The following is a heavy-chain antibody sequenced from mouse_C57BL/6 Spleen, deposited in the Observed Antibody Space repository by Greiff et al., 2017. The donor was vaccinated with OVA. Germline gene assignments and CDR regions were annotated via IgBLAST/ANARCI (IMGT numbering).Heavy chain of an antibody. D-gene: IGHD2-1*01. CDR3: AIGDYGNYDAMDY. Sequence: QVQLQQPGAELVRPGTSVKLSCKASGYTFTSYWMHWVKQRPGQGLEWIGVIDTSDSYTNYNQKFKGKATLTVDTSSSTAYMQLSSLPSEDSAVYYCAIGDYGNYDAMDYWGQGTSVTVSS. CDR1: GYTFTSYW. V-gene: IGHV1-59*01. CDR2: IDTSDSYT. J-gene: IGHJ4*01.